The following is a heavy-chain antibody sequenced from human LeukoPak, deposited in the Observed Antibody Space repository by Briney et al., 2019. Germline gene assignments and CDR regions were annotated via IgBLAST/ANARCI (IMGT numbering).Heavy chain of an antibody. J-gene: IGHJ3*02. CDR2: IYPSDSDT. Sequence: GESLQISCKASGYRLSSYWIGWVRQVSGKGLEWIGTIYPSDSDTRYSPSFQGQVTISADKSINTAYLQWSSLKASDTAMYYCARKRSSGYYDSSGYAIDAFDMWGQGTMVTVSS. CDR3: ARKRSSGYYDSSGYAIDAFDM. CDR1: GYRLSSYW. D-gene: IGHD3-22*01. V-gene: IGHV5-51*01.